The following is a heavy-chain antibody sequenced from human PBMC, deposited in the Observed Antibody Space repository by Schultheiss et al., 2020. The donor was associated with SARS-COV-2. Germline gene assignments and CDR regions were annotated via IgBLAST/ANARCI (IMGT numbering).Heavy chain of an antibody. J-gene: IGHJ4*02. V-gene: IGHV3-30*03. D-gene: IGHD6-13*01. CDR1: GFTFSSYG. Sequence: GGSLRLSCAASGFTFSSYGMHWVRQAPGKGLEWVAVISYDGSNKYYADSVKGRFTISRDNSKNTLYLQMNSLRAEDTAVYYCATGRRGSSSWYGGVYFDYWGQGTLVTVSS. CDR3: ATGRRGSSSWYGGVYFDY. CDR2: ISYDGSNK.